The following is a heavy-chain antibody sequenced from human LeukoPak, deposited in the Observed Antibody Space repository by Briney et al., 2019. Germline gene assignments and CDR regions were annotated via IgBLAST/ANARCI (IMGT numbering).Heavy chain of an antibody. Sequence: ETLSLTCTVSGGSINSGGYYWSWVRQAPGKGLEWVSAISGSGGSTFYADSVKGRFTISRDNSKNTLYLQMNSLRAEDTAVYYCANAEGATYDYWGQGTLVTVSS. CDR1: GGSINSGGYY. CDR2: ISGSGGST. CDR3: ANAEGATYDY. V-gene: IGHV3-23*01. D-gene: IGHD1-26*01. J-gene: IGHJ4*02.